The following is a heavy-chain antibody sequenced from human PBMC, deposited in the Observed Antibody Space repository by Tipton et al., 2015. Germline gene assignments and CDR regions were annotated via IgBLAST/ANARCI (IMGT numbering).Heavy chain of an antibody. V-gene: IGHV3-33*03. Sequence: RSLRLSCAASGFTFSSFGMHWVRQTPGKGLEWVAVIWFDGSEEYYADSVRGRFSISRDNSKNTLYLDMNRLRAEDTAVYYCAARDDYFDSSGHRVGIDYWGQGTLVTVSS. J-gene: IGHJ4*02. CDR2: IWFDGSEE. CDR1: GFTFSSFG. CDR3: AARDDYFDSSGHRVGIDY. D-gene: IGHD3-22*01.